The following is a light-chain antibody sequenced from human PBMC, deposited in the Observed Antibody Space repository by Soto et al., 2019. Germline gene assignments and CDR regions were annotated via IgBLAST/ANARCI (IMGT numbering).Light chain of an antibody. V-gene: IGLV2-11*01. CDR3: SSYAGSYTSV. CDR1: SSDVGTYNY. J-gene: IGLJ2*01. CDR2: DVS. Sequence: QSALTQPRSVSGSPGQSVTISCTGTSSDVGTYNYVSWYQQHPGKAPKLMIYDVSQRPSGVPDRFSGSKSVNTASLTISGLQAEDESDYYCSSYAGSYTSVFGGGTKLTGL.